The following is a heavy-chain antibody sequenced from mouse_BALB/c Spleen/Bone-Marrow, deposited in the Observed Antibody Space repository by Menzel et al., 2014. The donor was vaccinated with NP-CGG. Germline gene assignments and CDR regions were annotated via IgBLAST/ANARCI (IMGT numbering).Heavy chain of an antibody. Sequence: VQLQESGAELVKPGASVKLSCKASGYTFTSYYLYWVKQRPGQSLEWIGEINPSNGGTNFNERFKSKASLTVDKSSSTAYMQLNSLTSEDSAVYYCTRRSLLSDYYSMDYWGQGTSVTVSS. D-gene: IGHD2-10*01. CDR1: GYTFTSYY. V-gene: IGHV1S81*02. J-gene: IGHJ4*01. CDR2: INPSNGGT. CDR3: TRRSLLSDYYSMDY.